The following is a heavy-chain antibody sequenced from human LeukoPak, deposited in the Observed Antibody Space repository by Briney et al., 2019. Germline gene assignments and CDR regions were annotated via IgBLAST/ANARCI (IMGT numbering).Heavy chain of an antibody. CDR2: IYYSGST. V-gene: IGHV4-59*08. Sequence: SEALSLTCTVSGGSISSYYWSWIRQPPGKGLEWIGYIYYSGSTNYNPSLKSRVTISVDTSKNQFSLKLSSVTAADTAVYYCARGDSSAPGIDYWGQGTLVTVSS. CDR1: GGSISSYY. J-gene: IGHJ4*02. CDR3: ARGDSSAPGIDY. D-gene: IGHD3-22*01.